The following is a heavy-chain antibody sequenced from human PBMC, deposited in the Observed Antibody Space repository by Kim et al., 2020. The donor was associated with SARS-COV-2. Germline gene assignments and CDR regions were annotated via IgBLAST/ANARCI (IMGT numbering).Heavy chain of an antibody. CDR1: GGSFSGYY. D-gene: IGHD2-8*02. J-gene: IGHJ6*03. V-gene: IGHV4-34*01. CDR3: ARDGTGYCTGGVCYKVPYYYYYMDV. Sequence: SETLSLTCAVYGGSFSGYYWSWIRQPPGKGLEWIGEINHSGSTNYNPSLKSRVTISVDTSKNQFSLKLSSVTAADTAVYYCARDGTGYCTGGVCYKVPYYYYYMDVWGNGTTVTVSS. CDR2: INHSGST.